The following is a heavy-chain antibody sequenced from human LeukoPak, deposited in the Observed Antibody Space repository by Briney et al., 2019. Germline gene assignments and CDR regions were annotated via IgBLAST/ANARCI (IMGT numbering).Heavy chain of an antibody. Sequence: GEPLKISCKGSGYSFTSYWIGWVRQMPGKGLEWMGMIYPGDSDTRYSPSFQGQVTISADKSITTAYLQWSSLKASDTAIYYCARRRYYYDNNGHSYYFDYWGQGTLVTVSS. CDR2: IYPGDSDT. D-gene: IGHD3-22*01. CDR3: ARRRYYYDNNGHSYYFDY. J-gene: IGHJ4*02. V-gene: IGHV5-51*01. CDR1: GYSFTSYW.